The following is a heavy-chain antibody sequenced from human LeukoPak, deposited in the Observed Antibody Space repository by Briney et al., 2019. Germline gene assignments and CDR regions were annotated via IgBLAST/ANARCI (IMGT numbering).Heavy chain of an antibody. V-gene: IGHV3-48*02. CDR3: ANGNDVAAAVDY. D-gene: IGHD6-13*01. Sequence: PGGSLRLSCTASGFTFSSYSMNLVRQAPGKGLEWVSYISSSSSTIYYADSVKGRFTISRDNAKNSLYLQMNSLRDEGTAVYYCANGNDVAAAVDYWGQGTLVTVSS. CDR1: GFTFSSYS. J-gene: IGHJ4*02. CDR2: ISSSSSTI.